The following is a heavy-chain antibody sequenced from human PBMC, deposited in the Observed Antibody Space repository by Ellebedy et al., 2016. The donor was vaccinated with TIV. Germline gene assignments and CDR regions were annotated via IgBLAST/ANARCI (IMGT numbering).Heavy chain of an antibody. J-gene: IGHJ4*02. CDR3: ARTDPWQPIDD. V-gene: IGHV4-39*01. CDR2: VFYSGSP. Sequence: MPSETLSLTCSVSGGSVSSTRYYWAWIRQPPGKGLEYIGSVFYSGSPYYNPSFKIRVTLSADTSKTQFSLNLRTVTAADTAVYYCARTDPWQPIDDWGQGILVSVSS. D-gene: IGHD2-21*02. CDR1: GGSVSSTRYY.